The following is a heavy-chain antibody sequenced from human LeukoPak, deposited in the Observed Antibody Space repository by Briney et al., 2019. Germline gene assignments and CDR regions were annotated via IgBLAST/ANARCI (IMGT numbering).Heavy chain of an antibody. D-gene: IGHD3-10*01. CDR2: ISPNSGGT. CDR3: ARAVMVRGVMGTYGMDV. CDR1: GYTFTGYY. V-gene: IGHV1-2*02. Sequence: ASVKVSCKASGYTFTGYYMHWVRQAPGQGLEWMGWISPNSGGTNYAQKFQGRVTMTRDTSISTAYMELDRLRSDDTAVYYCARAVMVRGVMGTYGMDVWGQGTTVTVSS. J-gene: IGHJ6*02.